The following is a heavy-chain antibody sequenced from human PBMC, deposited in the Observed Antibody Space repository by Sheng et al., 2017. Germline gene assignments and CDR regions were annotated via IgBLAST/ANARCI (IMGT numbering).Heavy chain of an antibody. D-gene: IGHD3-16*02. Sequence: QVQLVESGGGVVQPGGSLRLSCAASGFTFSSYGMHWVRQAPGKGLEWVAFIRYDGSNKYYADSVKGRFTISRDNSKNTLYLQMNSLRAEDTAVYYCAKEGYYDYIWGSYRPGAFDIWGQGTMVTVSS. V-gene: IGHV3-30*02. CDR1: GFTFSSYG. CDR2: IRYDGSNK. J-gene: IGHJ3*02. CDR3: AKEGYYDYIWGSYRPGAFDI.